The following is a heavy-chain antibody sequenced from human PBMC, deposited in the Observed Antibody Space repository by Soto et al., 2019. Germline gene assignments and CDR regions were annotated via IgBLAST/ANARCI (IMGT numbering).Heavy chain of an antibody. CDR2: INAGNGNT. D-gene: IGHD2-21*02. Sequence: QVQLVQSGAEVKKPGASVKVSCKASGYTFTSYAMHWVRQAPGQRLEWMGWINAGNGNTKYSQKFQGRVTITRDTSASTAYMELSSLRCEDTAVYYCATSIVLVTAADYWGQGTLVTVSS. CDR3: ATSIVLVTAADY. V-gene: IGHV1-3*01. J-gene: IGHJ4*02. CDR1: GYTFTSYA.